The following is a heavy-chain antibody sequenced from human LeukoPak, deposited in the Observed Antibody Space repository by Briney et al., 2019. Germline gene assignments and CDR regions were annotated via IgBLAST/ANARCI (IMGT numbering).Heavy chain of an antibody. CDR1: GGTFSSYA. CDR3: ASSAEILGHYYGMDV. V-gene: IGHV1-69*04. CDR2: IIPILCIA. J-gene: IGHJ6*02. D-gene: IGHD2/OR15-2a*01. Sequence: SVKVSCKASGGTFSSYAISWVRQAPGQGLEWMGRIIPILCIANYAQKFQGRVTITADKSTSTAYMELSSLRSEDTAVYYCASSAEILGHYYGMDVWGQGTTVTVSS.